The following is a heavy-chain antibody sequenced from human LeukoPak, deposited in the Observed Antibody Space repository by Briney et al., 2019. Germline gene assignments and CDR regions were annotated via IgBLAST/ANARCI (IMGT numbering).Heavy chain of an antibody. CDR3: ARDTFHPGLIDS. V-gene: IGHV3-21*05. Sequence: GGSLRLSCATSGFTFSRYAMNWVRQAPGKGLEWVSYINTDSSDIHYADSVKGRFTISRDNARNTLYLQLSSLRAEDSAVYYCARDTFHPGLIDSWGQGTLVTVSS. D-gene: IGHD2-21*01. J-gene: IGHJ4*02. CDR1: GFTFSRYA. CDR2: INTDSSDI.